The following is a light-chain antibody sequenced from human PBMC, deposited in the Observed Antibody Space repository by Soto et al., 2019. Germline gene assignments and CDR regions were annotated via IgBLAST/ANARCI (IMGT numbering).Light chain of an antibody. CDR2: FAF. CDR1: QDINSR. V-gene: IGKV1-12*01. CDR3: HQADTLPRT. Sequence: DIQMTQSPSSVSASVGDRVTITCRASQDINSRLAWYQQKPGKAPKLLIYFAFNLESGVPSRFIGSGSGTDFTLTSTSLQPQDFATYHCHQADTLPRTIGGGKKVELQ. J-gene: IGKJ4*01.